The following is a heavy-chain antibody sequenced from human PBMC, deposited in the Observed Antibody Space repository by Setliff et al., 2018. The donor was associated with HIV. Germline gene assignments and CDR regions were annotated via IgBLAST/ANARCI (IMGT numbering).Heavy chain of an antibody. D-gene: IGHD4-17*01. CDR2: ISYTGST. CDR3: ARSTTAD. J-gene: IGHJ4*02. CDR1: NGSISSGVSY. Sequence: KTSETLSLTCAVSNGSISSGVSYWSWIRQLPGKGLEWIGHISYTGSTYYNPSLKSRLTISIDTSKNQFSLKLSSVTAADTAVYYCARSTTADWGQGTMVTVSS. V-gene: IGHV4-31*11.